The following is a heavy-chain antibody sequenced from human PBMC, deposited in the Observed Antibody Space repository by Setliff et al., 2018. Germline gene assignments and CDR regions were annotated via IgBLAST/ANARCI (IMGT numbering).Heavy chain of an antibody. V-gene: IGHV1-18*01. CDR3: ARCLPFLSGYERGAFDY. D-gene: IGHD5-12*01. CDR1: GYIFTKYG. CDR2: IGDYNGNT. J-gene: IGHJ4*02. Sequence: ASVKVSCKASGYIFTKYGINWVRQAPGQGLEWMGWIGDYNGNTLHAQNFQGRLTVTTDTSTNTAYMELRSLRSDDTAVYYCARCLPFLSGYERGAFDYWGQGTLVTVSS.